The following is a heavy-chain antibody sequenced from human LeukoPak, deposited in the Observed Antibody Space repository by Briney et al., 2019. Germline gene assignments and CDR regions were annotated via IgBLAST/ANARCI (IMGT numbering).Heavy chain of an antibody. J-gene: IGHJ4*02. Sequence: SETLSLTCTVSGGSISSSTDQWGWIRQPPGKGLEWIGSIYYSGTTYYNPSLKSRVTISVDTSKNQFSLKLSSVTAADTAVYYCARHWDSMAALTEDYWGQGTLVTVSS. D-gene: IGHD6-6*01. CDR1: GGSISSSTDQ. CDR2: IYYSGTT. CDR3: ARHWDSMAALTEDY. V-gene: IGHV4-39*01.